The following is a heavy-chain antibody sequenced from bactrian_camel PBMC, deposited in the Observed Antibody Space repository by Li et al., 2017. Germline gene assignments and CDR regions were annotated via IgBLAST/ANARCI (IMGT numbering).Heavy chain of an antibody. Sequence: VQLVESGGGSVQAGESLRLSCSVSGFVSCKFDISWHRQGPGQEREFVSRIVSESVTTYADSVKGRFIISRDNAKNTATLQMNSLKPEDTAVYYCAADPPRAWGRCRGDFGYWGQGTQVTVS. CDR1: GFVSCKFD. D-gene: IGHD5*01. V-gene: IGHV3S10*01. J-gene: IGHJ6*01. CDR3: AADPPRAWGRCRGDFGY. CDR2: IVSESVT.